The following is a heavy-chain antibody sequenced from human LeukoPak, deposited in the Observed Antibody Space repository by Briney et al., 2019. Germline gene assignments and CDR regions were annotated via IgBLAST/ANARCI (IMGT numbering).Heavy chain of an antibody. CDR1: GFTITNYA. CDR3: VGGEVAVQYYFES. J-gene: IGHJ4*02. D-gene: IGHD3-22*01. V-gene: IGHV3-23*01. Sequence: GGSLTLSCAASGFTITNYAMSWVRQGPGKGLEWVSGLSTSPRYADSVRGRFIVSRDHSRNTFSLKMNSLRAEDTAVYYCVGGEVAVQYYFESWGQGTLVTVSS. CDR2: LSTSPR.